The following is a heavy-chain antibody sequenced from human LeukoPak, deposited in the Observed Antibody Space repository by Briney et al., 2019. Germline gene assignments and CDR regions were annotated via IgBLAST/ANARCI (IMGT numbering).Heavy chain of an antibody. CDR2: INHSGST. Sequence: SETLSLTCAVYGGSFSGYYWSWIRQPPGKGLEWIGEINHSGSTNYNPSLKSRVTISVDASKNQFSLKLSSVTAADTAVYYCARGLKFDPWGQGTLVTVSS. CDR1: GGSFSGYY. CDR3: ARGLKFDP. V-gene: IGHV4-34*01. J-gene: IGHJ5*02.